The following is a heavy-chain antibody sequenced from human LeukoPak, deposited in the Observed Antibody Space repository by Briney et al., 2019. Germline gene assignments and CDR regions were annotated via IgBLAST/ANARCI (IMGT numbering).Heavy chain of an antibody. J-gene: IGHJ4*02. V-gene: IGHV4-34*01. CDR1: GGSFSGYY. Sequence: PSETLSLTCAVYGGSFSGYYWSWIRQPPGKGLEWIGEINHSGSTNYNPSLKSRVTISVDTSKNQFSLKLSSVTAADTAVYYCAREYRLLWFGELLTYFDYWGQGTLVTVSS. CDR2: INHSGST. CDR3: AREYRLLWFGELLTYFDY. D-gene: IGHD3-10*01.